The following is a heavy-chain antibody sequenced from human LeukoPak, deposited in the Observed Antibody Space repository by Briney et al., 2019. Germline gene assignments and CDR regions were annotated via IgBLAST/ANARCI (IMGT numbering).Heavy chain of an antibody. CDR3: ARELLEDDWFDP. Sequence: SETLSLTCTVSGGSISSYYWSWIRQPPGKGLGWIGYIYYSGSTYYNPSLKSRVTISVDTSKNQFSLKLSSVTAADTAVYYCARELLEDDWFDPWGQGTLVTVSS. D-gene: IGHD2-21*02. V-gene: IGHV4-59*12. J-gene: IGHJ5*02. CDR1: GGSISSYY. CDR2: IYYSGST.